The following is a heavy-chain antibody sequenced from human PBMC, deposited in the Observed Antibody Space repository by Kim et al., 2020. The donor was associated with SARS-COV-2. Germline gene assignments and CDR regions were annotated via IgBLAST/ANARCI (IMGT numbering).Heavy chain of an antibody. J-gene: IGHJ6*02. CDR2: YPGDSDT. Sequence: YPGDSDTKYSPSFKGQVTISADKSISTAYLQWSSLKAADTAMYYCARLGDVWGQGTTVTVSS. V-gene: IGHV5-51*01. CDR3: ARLGDV.